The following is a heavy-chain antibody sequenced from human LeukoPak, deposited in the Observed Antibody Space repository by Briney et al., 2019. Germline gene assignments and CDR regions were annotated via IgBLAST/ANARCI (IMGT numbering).Heavy chain of an antibody. CDR3: ARHPPYGSRNWGSYYFDY. CDR2: IYYSGST. CDR1: GGSFSAYY. Sequence: SETLSLTCAVHGGSFSAYYWGWIRQPPGKGLEWIGSIYYSGSTYYNPSLKSRVTISVDTSKNQFSLKLSSVTAADTAVYYCARHPPYGSRNWGSYYFDYWGQGTLVTVSS. V-gene: IGHV4-39*01. D-gene: IGHD3-10*01. J-gene: IGHJ4*02.